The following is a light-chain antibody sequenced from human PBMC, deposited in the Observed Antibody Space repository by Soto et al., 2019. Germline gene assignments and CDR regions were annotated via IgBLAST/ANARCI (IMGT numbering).Light chain of an antibody. CDR1: QSISNC. CDR3: QQYNSYSPT. J-gene: IGKJ1*01. CDR2: TAS. V-gene: IGKV1-5*03. Sequence: DTQMTQSPSTLSASVGDRVTITCRASQSISNCLAWYQQRPGRAPNLLIHTASTLKSGVPSRFSGSGSGTEFTLTIRRLQPDDFAAYYCQQYNSYSPTFGQGTKVEIK.